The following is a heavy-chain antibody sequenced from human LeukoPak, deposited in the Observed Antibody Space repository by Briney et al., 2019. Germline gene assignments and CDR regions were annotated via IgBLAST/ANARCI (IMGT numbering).Heavy chain of an antibody. Sequence: ASVKVSCKASGYTLTGYYMHWVRQAPGQGLEWMGVINPRGDSTTYAQKFQGRLTMTRDSSTSTIYMELSSLRSDDTAVYYCGREMLSYGDCIDYWGQGTLVTVSS. CDR2: INPRGDST. J-gene: IGHJ4*02. V-gene: IGHV1-46*01. CDR3: GREMLSYGDCIDY. CDR1: GYTLTGYY. D-gene: IGHD4-17*01.